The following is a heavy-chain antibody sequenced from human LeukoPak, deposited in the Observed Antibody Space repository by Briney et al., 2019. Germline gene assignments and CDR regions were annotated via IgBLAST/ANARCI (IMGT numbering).Heavy chain of an antibody. CDR1: VGTFSSYA. V-gene: IGHV1-46*01. D-gene: IGHD6-25*01. CDR2: ISPSGGST. J-gene: IGHJ5*02. CDR3: AREAAGNNWFDP. Sequence: ASVKVSCKASVGTFSSYAISWVRHDPGQGLEWVGIISPSGGSTSYAQKFQGRVTMTRDTSTSTVYMELSSLRSEDTAVYYCAREAAGNNWFDPWGQGTLVTVSS.